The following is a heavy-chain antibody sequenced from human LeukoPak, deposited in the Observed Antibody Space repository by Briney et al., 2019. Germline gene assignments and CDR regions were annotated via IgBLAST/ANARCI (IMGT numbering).Heavy chain of an antibody. CDR3: ASPPIRYFAPPGGGDY. CDR1: GFTFSSYW. D-gene: IGHD3-9*01. V-gene: IGHV3-7*01. CDR2: IKQDGSEK. Sequence: GGSLRLSCAASGFTFSSYWMSWVRQAPGKGLEWVANIKQDGSEKYYVDSVKGRFTISRDNAKNSLYLQMNSLRAEDTAVYYCASPPIRYFAPPGGGDYWGQGTLVTVSS. J-gene: IGHJ4*02.